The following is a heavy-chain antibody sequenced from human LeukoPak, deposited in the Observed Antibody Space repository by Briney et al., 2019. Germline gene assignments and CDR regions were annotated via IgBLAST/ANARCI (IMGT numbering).Heavy chain of an antibody. V-gene: IGHV1-69*01. CDR2: IIPIFGTA. D-gene: IGHD4-11*01. CDR1: GGTFSSYA. CDR3: ARDRGGYSNYDWFDP. Sequence: SVKVSCKASGGTFSSYAISWVRQAPGQGLECMGGIIPIFGTANYAQKFQGRVTITADESTSTAYMELSSLRSEDTAVYYCARDRGGYSNYDWFDPWGQGTLVTVSS. J-gene: IGHJ5*02.